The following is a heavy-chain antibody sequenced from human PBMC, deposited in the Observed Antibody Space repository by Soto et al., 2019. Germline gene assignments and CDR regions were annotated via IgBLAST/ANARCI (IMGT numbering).Heavy chain of an antibody. CDR1: GFTLSDHY. J-gene: IGHJ4*02. Sequence: RRLSCAAAGFTLSDHYMDWVRQAPGKGLEWVGRTRDKTHSYTTEYAPSVKGRFSISRDDSRNSMYLLMNSLTAEDTAMYYCVGSGYDNAWHHTHWGQGTLVTVSS. D-gene: IGHD3-22*01. CDR2: TRDKTHSYTT. CDR3: VGSGYDNAWHHTH. V-gene: IGHV3-72*01.